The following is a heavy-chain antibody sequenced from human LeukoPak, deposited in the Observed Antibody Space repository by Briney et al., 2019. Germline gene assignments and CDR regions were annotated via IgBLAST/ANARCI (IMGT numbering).Heavy chain of an antibody. CDR1: GASSSSSSYY. J-gene: IGHJ3*01. CDR3: AARDRTYYYYALDF. D-gene: IGHD3-10*01. Sequence: SETLSLTCTVSGASSSSSSYYWGWLRQPPGKGLEWIGTTSYSGSTYYNPSLKSRITMSVDTSKDQFSLNLSSVTAADTALYYCAARDRTYYYYALDFWGQGTMVTVSS. V-gene: IGHV4-39*07. CDR2: TSYSGST.